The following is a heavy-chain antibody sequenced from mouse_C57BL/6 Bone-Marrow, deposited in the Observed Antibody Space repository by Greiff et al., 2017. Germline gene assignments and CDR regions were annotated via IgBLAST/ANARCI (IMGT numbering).Heavy chain of an antibody. CDR2: IYPGSGST. Sequence: VQLQQPGAELVKPGASVKMSCKASGYTFTSYWITWVKQRPGQGLEWIGDIYPGSGSTNYNEKFKSKATLTVDTSSSTAYMQLSSLTAEDSAVYYCARWGLHWFADGGQGTLVTVSA. J-gene: IGHJ3*01. V-gene: IGHV1-55*01. D-gene: IGHD2-2*01. CDR1: GYTFTSYW. CDR3: ARWGLHWFAD.